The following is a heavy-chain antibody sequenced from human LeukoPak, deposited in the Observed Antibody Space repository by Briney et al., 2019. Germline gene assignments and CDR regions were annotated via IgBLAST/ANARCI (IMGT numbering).Heavy chain of an antibody. CDR1: GGSISSYY. V-gene: IGHV4-59*12. CDR3: ARRRGSSIHFDY. CDR2: IYYSGST. J-gene: IGHJ4*02. D-gene: IGHD2-15*01. Sequence: TSETLSLTCTVSGGSISSYYWSWIRQPPGKGLEWIGYIYYSGSTNYNPSLKSRVTISVDKSKNQFSLKLSSVTAADTAVYYCARRRGSSIHFDYWGQGTLVTVSS.